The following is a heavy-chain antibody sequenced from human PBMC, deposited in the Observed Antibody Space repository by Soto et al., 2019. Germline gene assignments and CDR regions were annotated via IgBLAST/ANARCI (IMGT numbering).Heavy chain of an antibody. V-gene: IGHV4-39*01. CDR3: ARPSSDYYYGMDV. J-gene: IGHJ6*02. CDR2: IYYSGST. CDR1: GGPISSSSYY. Sequence: WETLSLTCTVSGGPISSSSYYWGWIRQPPGKGLEWIGSIYYSGSTYYNPSLKSRVTISVDTSKNQFSLKLSYVTAADTAVYYCARPSSDYYYGMDVWGQGTTVTVSS.